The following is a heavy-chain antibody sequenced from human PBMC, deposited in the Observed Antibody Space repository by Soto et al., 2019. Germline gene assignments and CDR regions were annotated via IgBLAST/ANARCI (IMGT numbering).Heavy chain of an antibody. CDR1: GGSRRSHY. CDR2: ISYSGST. D-gene: IGHD3-16*01. CDR3: ARADPDASVGY. V-gene: IGHV4-59*11. J-gene: IGHJ4*02. Sequence: PSATVSLTCTISGGSRRSHYWTWLRQPPGKALEWIGYISYSGSTYYNPSLKSRVTISADTSRNQFSPKLCSVIAADTAVYDCARADPDASVGYWGKGTLVTVSS.